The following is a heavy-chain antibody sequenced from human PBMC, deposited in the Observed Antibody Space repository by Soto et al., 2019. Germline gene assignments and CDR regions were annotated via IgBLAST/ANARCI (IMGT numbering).Heavy chain of an antibody. D-gene: IGHD2-2*01. V-gene: IGHV3-23*01. CDR1: GFTFSNYA. CDR3: AKTAAPRGAYYFDY. CDR2: ISGSGSTT. Sequence: EVQLLDSGGGLVQPGGSLRLSCAASGFTFSNYAMSWVRQAPGKGLEWVSSISGSGSTTHYTDSVKGRFTISRDNSKSTLSLQMDSLRAEDTAIYYCAKTAAPRGAYYFDYWGQGTLLTVSS. J-gene: IGHJ4*02.